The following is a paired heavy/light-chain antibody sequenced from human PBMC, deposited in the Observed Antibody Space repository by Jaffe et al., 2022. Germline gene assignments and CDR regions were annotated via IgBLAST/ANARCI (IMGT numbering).Heavy chain of an antibody. Sequence: EVQVAESGGGLVQTGGSLRLSCAASGFRFDDYAMHWVRQAPGKGLEWVSGIGWNGGNLGYADSVKGRFTVSRDNAKNSLYLQMNGLKTEDTALYYCARTTGSIYYYYMDVWGMGTTVTVSS. J-gene: IGHJ6*03. CDR2: IGWNGGNL. CDR3: ARTTGSIYYYYMDV. V-gene: IGHV3-9*01. CDR1: GFRFDDYA. D-gene: IGHD4-17*01.
Light chain of an antibody. CDR1: SSDVGTYNL. J-gene: IGLJ1*01. Sequence: QSALTQPASVSGSPGQSITISCTATSSDVGTYNLVSWYQQHPGKAPKLMIYEGSKRPSGVSNRFSGSKSDNTASLTISGLQAEDEADYYCCSYAGSGTFVYVFGTGTKVTVL. CDR2: EGS. CDR3: CSYAGSGTFVYV. V-gene: IGLV2-23*03.